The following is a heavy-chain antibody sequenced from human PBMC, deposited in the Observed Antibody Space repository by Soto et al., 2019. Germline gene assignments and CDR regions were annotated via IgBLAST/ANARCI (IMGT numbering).Heavy chain of an antibody. CDR3: ARDFSSGWFDAFDI. J-gene: IGHJ3*02. CDR2: INAGNGNT. D-gene: IGHD6-19*01. Sequence: QVQLVQSGAEVKKPGASVKVSCKASGYTFTSYAMHWVRQAPGQRLEWMGWINAGNGNTKYSQKFQGRVTITRDTSASTAYMELSSLRSEDTAVYYCARDFSSGWFDAFDIWGQGTMVTVSS. V-gene: IGHV1-3*01. CDR1: GYTFTSYA.